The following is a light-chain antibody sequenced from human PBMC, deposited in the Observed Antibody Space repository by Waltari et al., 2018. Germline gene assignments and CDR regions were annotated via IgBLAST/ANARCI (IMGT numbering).Light chain of an antibody. CDR3: QQYGSSPPWT. CDR2: GAS. V-gene: IGKV3-20*01. J-gene: IGKJ1*01. CDR1: QSVSSSY. Sequence: EIVLTQSPGTLSLSPGERATLSCRASQSVSSSYLAWYQQKPGQAPRLLIYGASSMATGIPDRFSGSGSGTDFTLTISRLEPEDFAVYYCQQYGSSPPWTFGQGTKVEIK.